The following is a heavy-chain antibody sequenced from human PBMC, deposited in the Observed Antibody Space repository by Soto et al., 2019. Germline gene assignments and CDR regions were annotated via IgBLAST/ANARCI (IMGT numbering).Heavy chain of an antibody. CDR3: ARANLYGDYPEYFQH. D-gene: IGHD4-17*01. CDR1: GYTFTSYY. V-gene: IGHV1-46*03. Sequence: GASVKVSCKASGYTFTSYYMHWVRQAPGQGLEWMGIINPSGGSTSYAQKFQGRVTMTRDTSTSTVYMELSSLRSEDTAVYYCARANLYGDYPEYFQHWGQGTLGTVSS. CDR2: INPSGGST. J-gene: IGHJ1*01.